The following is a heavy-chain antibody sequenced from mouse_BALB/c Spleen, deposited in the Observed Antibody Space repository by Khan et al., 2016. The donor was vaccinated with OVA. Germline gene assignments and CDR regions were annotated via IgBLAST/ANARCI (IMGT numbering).Heavy chain of an antibody. CDR2: ISYSGLT. J-gene: IGHJ4*01. V-gene: IGHV3-2*02. CDR1: GYSITSNYA. CDR3: ARGNYYGYTMDY. D-gene: IGHD1-1*01. Sequence: EVQLQESGPGLVKPSQSLPLTCTVTGYSITSNYAWNWIRQFPGNKLEWMGYISYSGLTSYNPSLKSRISITRDTSKNQFFLQLNSVTTEDTATYYCARGNYYGYTMDYWGQGTSVTVSS.